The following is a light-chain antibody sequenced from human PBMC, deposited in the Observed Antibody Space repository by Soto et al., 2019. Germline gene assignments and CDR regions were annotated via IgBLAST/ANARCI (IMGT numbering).Light chain of an antibody. CDR1: QSVSNN. CDR3: QQYNNWPHT. Sequence: EIVMTQSPATLSVSPGERATLSCRASQSVSNNLAWYQQKPGQAPRLLIYGASTRATGIPARFSGSGSGTDFTLTICSLQSEEFAVYYCQQYNNWPHTFGQGTKLEIK. V-gene: IGKV3-15*01. J-gene: IGKJ2*01. CDR2: GAS.